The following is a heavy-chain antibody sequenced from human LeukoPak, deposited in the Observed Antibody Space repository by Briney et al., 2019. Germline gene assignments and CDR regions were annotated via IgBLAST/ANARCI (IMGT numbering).Heavy chain of an antibody. V-gene: IGHV3-23*01. CDR2: ISSSGSGGNT. D-gene: IGHD6-19*01. Sequence: GGSLRLSCAASGVTLSSYAMSWARQAPGKGLEWVSGISSSGSGGNTYYADSVKGRFTISRDNSKNTLYLQMNSLRAEDTAVYYCARDLGDEGQAVAMTFDYWGQGTLVTVSS. J-gene: IGHJ4*02. CDR3: ARDLGDEGQAVAMTFDY. CDR1: GVTLSSYA.